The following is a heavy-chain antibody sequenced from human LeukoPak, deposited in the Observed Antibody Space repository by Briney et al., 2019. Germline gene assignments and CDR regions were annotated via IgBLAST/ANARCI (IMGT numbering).Heavy chain of an antibody. J-gene: IGHJ4*02. Sequence: GGSLRLSCAASGFIFSNNYMSWVRQAPGKGLEWVSAISGSGGSTYYADSVKGRFTISRDNSKNTLYLQMNSLRAEDTAVYYCAKSTMIVTAIDYWGQGTLVTVSS. CDR3: AKSTMIVTAIDY. CDR2: ISGSGGST. D-gene: IGHD3-22*01. V-gene: IGHV3-23*01. CDR1: GFIFSNNY.